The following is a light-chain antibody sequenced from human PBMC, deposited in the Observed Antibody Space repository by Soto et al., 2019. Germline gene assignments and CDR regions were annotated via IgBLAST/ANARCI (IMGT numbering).Light chain of an antibody. CDR1: ESVSSN. CDR3: QQYNNWLT. J-gene: IGKJ4*01. V-gene: IGKV3-15*01. Sequence: EIGMTQSPATLSVSPGERATLSCRASESVSSNLAWYQQKPGQAPRLLIYGASTRATGIPARFNGSGSGTEFALTISSLQSEDFALYYCQQYNNWLTFGGGTKVEIK. CDR2: GAS.